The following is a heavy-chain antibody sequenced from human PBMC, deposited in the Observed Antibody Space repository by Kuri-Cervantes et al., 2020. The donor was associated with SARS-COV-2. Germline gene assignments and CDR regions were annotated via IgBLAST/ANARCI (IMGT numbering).Heavy chain of an antibody. CDR3: ARDAFDI. Sequence: VRQPPGKGLEWIGYIYYSGSTYYSPSLKSRVTISVDTSKNQFSLKLSSVTAADTAVYYCARDAFDIWGQGTMVTVSS. J-gene: IGHJ3*02. CDR2: IYYSGST. V-gene: IGHV4-30-4*01.